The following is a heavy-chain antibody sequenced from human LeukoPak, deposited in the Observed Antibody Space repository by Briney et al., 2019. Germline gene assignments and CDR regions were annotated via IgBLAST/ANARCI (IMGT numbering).Heavy chain of an antibody. CDR2: ISSNGGST. J-gene: IGHJ4*02. CDR1: GFTFSSYA. D-gene: IGHD6-13*01. Sequence: GGSLRLSCTASGFTFSSYAMHWVRQAPGKGLEYVSAISSNGGSTYYANSVKGRFTISRDNSKNTLYLQMGSLRAEDMAVYYCARGPLAAAGPYYFDYWGQGTLVTVSS. V-gene: IGHV3-64*01. CDR3: ARGPLAAAGPYYFDY.